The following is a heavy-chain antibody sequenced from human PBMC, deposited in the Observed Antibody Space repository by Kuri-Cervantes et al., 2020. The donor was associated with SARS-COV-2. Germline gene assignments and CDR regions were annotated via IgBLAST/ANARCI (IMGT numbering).Heavy chain of an antibody. V-gene: IGHV4-39*01. J-gene: IGHJ4*02. D-gene: IGHD7-27*01. Sequence: SETLSLTCTASGGSISSSSYYWGWIRQPPGKGLEWIGSIYYSGSTYYNPSLKSRVTISVDTSKNQFSPKLSSVTAADTAVYYCARPSGVGIDYWGQGTLVTVSS. CDR3: ARPSGVGIDY. CDR2: IYYSGST. CDR1: GGSISSSSYY.